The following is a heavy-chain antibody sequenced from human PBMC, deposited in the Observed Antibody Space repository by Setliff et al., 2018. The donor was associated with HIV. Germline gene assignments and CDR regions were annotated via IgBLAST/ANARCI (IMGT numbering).Heavy chain of an antibody. Sequence: SETLSLTCNVSGGSISSSSYYWGWIRQPPGKGLEWIGYIDYSGSTNYNTSLRSRVTISLDTSKNQFSLKLSSVTAADTAVYYCARERRGGYSGYDSHWYFDLWGRGTLVTVSS. CDR3: ARERRGGYSGYDSHWYFDL. CDR1: GGSISSSSYY. V-gene: IGHV4-61*01. D-gene: IGHD5-12*01. J-gene: IGHJ2*01. CDR2: IDYSGST.